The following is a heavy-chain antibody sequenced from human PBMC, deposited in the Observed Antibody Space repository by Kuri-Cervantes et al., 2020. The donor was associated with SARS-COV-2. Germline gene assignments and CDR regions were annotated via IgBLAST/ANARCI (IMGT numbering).Heavy chain of an antibody. D-gene: IGHD2-21*01. CDR3: ARDAYCGGDCYWLAFDI. CDR1: GFTFSSYS. J-gene: IGHJ3*02. V-gene: IGHV3-48*04. Sequence: ETLSLTCAASGFTFSSYSMNWVRQAPGKGLEWVSYISSSSSTIYYADSVKGRFTISRDNAKNSLYLQMNSLRAEDTAVYYCARDAYCGGDCYWLAFDIWGQGTMVTVSS. CDR2: ISSSSSTI.